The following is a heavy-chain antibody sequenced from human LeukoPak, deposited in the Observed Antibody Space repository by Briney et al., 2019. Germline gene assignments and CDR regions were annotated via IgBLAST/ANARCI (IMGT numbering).Heavy chain of an antibody. Sequence: SETLSLTCTVSGGSISSSSYYWGWIRQPPGKGLEWVGSIYYSGSTYYNPSLKSRVTISVDTTKNQFSLKLSSVTAADTAVYYCARQGCTNGVCYVADYWGQGTLVPVSS. CDR1: GGSISSSSYY. J-gene: IGHJ4*02. V-gene: IGHV4-39*01. CDR2: IYYSGST. D-gene: IGHD2-8*01. CDR3: ARQGCTNGVCYVADY.